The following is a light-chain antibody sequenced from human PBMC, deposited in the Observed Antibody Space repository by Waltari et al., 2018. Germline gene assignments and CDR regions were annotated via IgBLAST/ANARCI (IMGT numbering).Light chain of an antibody. Sequence: QPALTQPASVSGPPGQSITIPCTETSSDIVTFNYVSWYQHHPGKAPKLIIFEVSNRAAVVSNRFAAAKSGNTASLTISGLQAEDEADYYCSSLTSSSTYVFGTGTKVTVL. CDR3: SSLTSSSTYV. CDR2: EVS. V-gene: IGLV2-14*01. CDR1: SSDIVTFNY. J-gene: IGLJ1*01.